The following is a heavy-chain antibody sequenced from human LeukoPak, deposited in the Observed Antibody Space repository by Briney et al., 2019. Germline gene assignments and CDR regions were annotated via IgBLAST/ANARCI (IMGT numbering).Heavy chain of an antibody. V-gene: IGHV3-23*01. D-gene: IGHD4-23*01. CDR3: ARGPTVARYYYYYGMDV. CDR1: GFTFSRFA. J-gene: IGHJ6*02. CDR2: ICGSSDNT. Sequence: GGSLRLSCAASGFTFSRFAMSWVRQAPGKGLEWVSTICGSSDNTYSADSVKGRFTISRDNSKNTLYLQMNSLRDEDTAVYYCARGPTVARYYYYYGMDVWGQGTTVTVSS.